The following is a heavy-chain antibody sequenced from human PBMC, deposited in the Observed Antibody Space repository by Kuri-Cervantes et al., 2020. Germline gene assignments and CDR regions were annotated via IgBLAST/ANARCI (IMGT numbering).Heavy chain of an antibody. J-gene: IGHJ3*02. CDR2: IIPTFGTA. CDR1: GYTFTSYA. Sequence: SVKVSCKASGYTFTSYAISWVRQAPGQGLEWMGGIIPTFGTANYAQKFQGRVTVTADESTSTAYMELSSLRSEDTAVYYCTSRVYCSGGSCPNDAFDIWGQGTMVTVSS. D-gene: IGHD2-15*01. CDR3: TSRVYCSGGSCPNDAFDI. V-gene: IGHV1-69*13.